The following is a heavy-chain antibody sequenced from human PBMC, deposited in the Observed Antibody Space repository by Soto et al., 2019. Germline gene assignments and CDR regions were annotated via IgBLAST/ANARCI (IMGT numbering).Heavy chain of an antibody. J-gene: IGHJ5*02. CDR2: FDPEDGET. CDR3: AKSGTYRPNWFDP. Sequence: ASVKVSCKVSGYTLTELSMHWVRQAPGKGLEWMGGFDPEDGETIYAQKFQGRVTMTENTSIDTAYMELNSLRSEDTAMYYCAKSGTYRPNWFDPWGQGTLVTVSS. D-gene: IGHD3-16*02. CDR1: GYTLTELS. V-gene: IGHV1-24*01.